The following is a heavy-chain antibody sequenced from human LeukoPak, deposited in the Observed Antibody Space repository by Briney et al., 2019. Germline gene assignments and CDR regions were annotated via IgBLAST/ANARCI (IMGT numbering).Heavy chain of an antibody. CDR1: GGSISGYY. J-gene: IGHJ4*02. Sequence: SETLSLTCTVSGGSISGYYWSWIRQPPGKGLEWIGYIHYSGSTDYNASLKSRVTISIDTSKNQFSLKLSAVTAADTAMYYCARHLMVTADGSFDYWGQGTLVTVSS. CDR3: ARHLMVTADGSFDY. V-gene: IGHV4-59*08. CDR2: IHYSGST. D-gene: IGHD6-13*01.